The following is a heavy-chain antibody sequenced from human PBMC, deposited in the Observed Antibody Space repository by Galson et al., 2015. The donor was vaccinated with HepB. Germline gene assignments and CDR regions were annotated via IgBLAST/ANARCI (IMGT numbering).Heavy chain of an antibody. Sequence: SLRLSCAASAFTFSRNAMTWVRQAPGKGLEWVSLISSSGGTYYADSVRGRFTISRDNSKNTLYLQMNSLRAEDTAVYYCAKDHSAIFGAPSGFFDFWGRGALVTVPS. CDR1: AFTFSRNA. J-gene: IGHJ4*02. D-gene: IGHD3-3*01. CDR2: ISSSGGT. V-gene: IGHV3-23*01. CDR3: AKDHSAIFGAPSGFFDF.